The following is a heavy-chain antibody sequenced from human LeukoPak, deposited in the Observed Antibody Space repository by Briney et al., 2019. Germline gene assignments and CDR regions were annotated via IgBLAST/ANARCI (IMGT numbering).Heavy chain of an antibody. V-gene: IGHV5-51*01. D-gene: IGHD5-18*01. CDR3: ARPGRRYSYGYYYYGMDV. CDR2: IYPGDSDT. CDR1: GYTFSDYW. J-gene: IGHJ6*02. Sequence: KPGESLTISCQTSGYTFSDYWIGWVRQMPGKGLEWMGIIYPGDSDTRYSPSFQGQVTISADKSISTAYLQWSSLKASDTAMYYCARPGRRYSYGYYYYGMDVWGQGTTVTVSS.